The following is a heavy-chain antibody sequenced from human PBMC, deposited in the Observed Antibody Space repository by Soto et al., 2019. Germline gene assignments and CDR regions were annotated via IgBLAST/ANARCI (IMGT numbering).Heavy chain of an antibody. V-gene: IGHV1-2*02. CDR1: GYPFTGYY. CDR2: INPNSGGT. CDR3: ARDQARDYYDSSGYSIVAFDI. D-gene: IGHD3-22*01. J-gene: IGHJ3*02. Sequence: GASVKVSCKASGYPFTGYYMHWVRQAPGQGLEWMGWINPNSGGTNYAQKFQGRVTMTRDTSISTAYMELSRLRSDDTAVYYCARDQARDYYDSSGYSIVAFDIWGQGTMVTVSS.